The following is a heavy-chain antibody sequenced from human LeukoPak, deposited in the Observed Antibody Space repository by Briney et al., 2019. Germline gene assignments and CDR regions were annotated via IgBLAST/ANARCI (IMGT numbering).Heavy chain of an antibody. D-gene: IGHD2-2*01. CDR1: GFTFSSYS. V-gene: IGHV3-48*01. Sequence: GGSLRLSCAASGFTFSSYSMNWVRQAPGKGLEWVSYISSSSSTIYYADSVKGRFTISRDNAKNSLYLQMNSLRAEDTAVYYCARRSKYPWFDPWGQGTLVTVSS. CDR3: ARRSKYPWFDP. J-gene: IGHJ5*02. CDR2: ISSSSSTI.